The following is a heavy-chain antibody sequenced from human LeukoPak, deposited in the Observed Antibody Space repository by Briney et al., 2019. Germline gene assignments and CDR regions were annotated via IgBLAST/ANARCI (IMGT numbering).Heavy chain of an antibody. CDR1: GYTFTSYG. J-gene: IGHJ5*02. Sequence: ASVKVSCKASGYTFTSYGISWVRQAPGQRLERMGWISAYNGNTNYAQKLQGRVTMTTDTSTSTAYMELRSLRSDDTAVYYCARDPASFGWFDPWGQGTLVTVSS. D-gene: IGHD3-16*01. V-gene: IGHV1-18*01. CDR2: ISAYNGNT. CDR3: ARDPASFGWFDP.